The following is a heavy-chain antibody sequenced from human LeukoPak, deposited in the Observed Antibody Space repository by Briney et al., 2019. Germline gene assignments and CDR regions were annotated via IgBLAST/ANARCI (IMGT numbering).Heavy chain of an antibody. CDR2: NSGST. CDR1: GGSISSNSYY. V-gene: IGHV4-39*01. D-gene: IGHD2-2*01. CDR3: ARQINIVVVPTNGYFDY. Sequence: SETLSLTCAVSGGSISSNSYYWGWIRQPPGKGLEWIGSNSGSTYYNPSLKSRVTISVDTSKNQFSLKLSSVTAADTAVYYCARQINIVVVPTNGYFDYWGQGTLVTISS. J-gene: IGHJ4*02.